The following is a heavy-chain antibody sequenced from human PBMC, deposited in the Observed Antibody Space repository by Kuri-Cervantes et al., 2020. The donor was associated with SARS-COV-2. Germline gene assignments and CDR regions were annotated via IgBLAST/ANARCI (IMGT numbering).Heavy chain of an antibody. CDR3: VRDGDHWNFDY. CDR2: MRGSGGST. CDR1: GFTFNTYA. Sequence: GGSLRLSCAASGFTFNTYAMSWVRQAPGKGLEWVSGMRGSGGSTDYADSVKGRFTISRDNSKNTLFLQMNSLRAEDTAVYYCVRDGDHWNFDYWGQGTLVTVSS. D-gene: IGHD1-1*01. V-gene: IGHV3-23*01. J-gene: IGHJ4*02.